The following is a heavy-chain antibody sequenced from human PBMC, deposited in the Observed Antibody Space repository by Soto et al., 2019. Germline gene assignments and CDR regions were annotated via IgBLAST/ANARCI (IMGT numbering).Heavy chain of an antibody. CDR2: ISSSSYI. Sequence: NPGGSLRLSCAASGFTFSSYSMNWVRQAPGKGLEWVSSISSSSYIYYADSVKGRFTISRDNAKNSLYLQMNSLRAEDTAVYYCARDPEKGDSWSGYYYYGMDVWGQGTTVTVSS. D-gene: IGHD3-3*01. V-gene: IGHV3-21*01. CDR3: ARDPEKGDSWSGYYYYGMDV. CDR1: GFTFSSYS. J-gene: IGHJ6*02.